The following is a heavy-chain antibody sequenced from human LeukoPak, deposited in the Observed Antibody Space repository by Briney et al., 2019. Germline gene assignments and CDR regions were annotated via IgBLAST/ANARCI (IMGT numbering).Heavy chain of an antibody. CDR1: GFTFSSCS. J-gene: IGHJ4*02. CDR3: ARSDSYSSGYYSDY. Sequence: PGGSLRLSCAASGFTFSSCSMNWVRQAPGKGLEWVASISSTSSYIYYADSVKDRFTISRDNTNNSLYLQMSSLRAEDSAVYYCARSDSYSSGYYSDYWGQGTLVTVSS. CDR2: ISSTSSYI. D-gene: IGHD3-22*01. V-gene: IGHV3-21*01.